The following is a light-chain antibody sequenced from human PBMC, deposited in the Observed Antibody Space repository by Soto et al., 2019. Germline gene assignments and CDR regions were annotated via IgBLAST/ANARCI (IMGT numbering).Light chain of an antibody. CDR2: GNS. CDR1: SSNIGSTYD. V-gene: IGLV1-40*01. J-gene: IGLJ2*01. Sequence: QSVLTQPPSVSGAPGQRVTISCTGSSSNIGSTYDVHWYQQIPGTAPKLVIYGNSNRPSGVPDRFSGSKSGTSASLAITGLQVEDGAHYYCQSYDSSLSAVVFGGGTKLTVL. CDR3: QSYDSSLSAVV.